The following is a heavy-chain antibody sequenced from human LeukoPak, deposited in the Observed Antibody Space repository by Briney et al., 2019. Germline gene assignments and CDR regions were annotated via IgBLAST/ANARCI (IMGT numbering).Heavy chain of an antibody. Sequence: PSETLSLXCTVSGGSISTYYWTWIRQPPGKGLEWIGYIYYTGSTNYNPSLKSRVTISVDTSKNQFSLKLSSLTAADTAVYYCARYPFDGYNYYFDYWGQGTLVTVSS. CDR1: GGSISTYY. CDR2: IYYTGST. V-gene: IGHV4-59*01. J-gene: IGHJ4*02. CDR3: ARYPFDGYNYYFDY. D-gene: IGHD5-24*01.